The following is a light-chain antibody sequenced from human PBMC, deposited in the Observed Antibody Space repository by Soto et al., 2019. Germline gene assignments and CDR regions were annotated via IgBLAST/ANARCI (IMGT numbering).Light chain of an antibody. CDR2: DDS. J-gene: IGLJ1*01. CDR3: HVWDSSSEHV. Sequence: SYALTQPPSVSVAPGQTARITCGGNNIGSKSVHWYQQKPGQAPVLVVDDDSARPSGIPERFSGSNSGNTATLTISRVEAGDEADYFCHVWDSSSEHVFGTGTKATVL. CDR1: NIGSKS. V-gene: IGLV3-21*02.